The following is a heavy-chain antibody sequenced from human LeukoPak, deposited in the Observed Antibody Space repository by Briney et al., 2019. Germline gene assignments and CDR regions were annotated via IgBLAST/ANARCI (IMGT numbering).Heavy chain of an antibody. CDR2: IYHSGST. Sequence: SETLSLTCAVSGGSISSGGYSWSWIRQPPGKGLEWIGYIYHSGSTYYNPSLKSRVTISVDRSKNQFSLKLSSVTAADTAVYYCASSGFGELGFDYWGQGTLVTVSS. CDR1: GGSISSGGYS. V-gene: IGHV4-30-2*01. CDR3: ASSGFGELGFDY. D-gene: IGHD3-10*01. J-gene: IGHJ4*02.